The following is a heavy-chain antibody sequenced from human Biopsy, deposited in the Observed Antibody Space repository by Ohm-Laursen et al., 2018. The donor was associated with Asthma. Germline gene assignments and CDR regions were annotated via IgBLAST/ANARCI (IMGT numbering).Heavy chain of an antibody. Sequence: SLRLSCAASGFTFSDYYMSWIRQAPGKGLEWISYINGKSNSIEYADSVKGRFTISRDNAKNSLYLQMNSLRAEDTAVYYCARDSYSSGLYDDFESWGQGTLGTVSS. J-gene: IGHJ4*02. CDR3: ARDSYSSGLYDDFES. CDR2: INGKSNSI. D-gene: IGHD6-19*01. V-gene: IGHV3-11*01. CDR1: GFTFSDYY.